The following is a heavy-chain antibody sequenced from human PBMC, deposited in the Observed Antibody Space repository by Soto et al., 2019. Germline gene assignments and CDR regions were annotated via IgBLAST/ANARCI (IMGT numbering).Heavy chain of an antibody. CDR1: GYTFSRYG. J-gene: IGHJ5*02. V-gene: IGHV1-3*01. CDR3: AREEKDREESGGSWGLVRFQS. D-gene: IGHD2-15*01. CDR2: INPGNINT. Sequence: QVQLVQSGAEVKKPGASVKVSCKASGYTFSRYGIHWLRQAPGQRLEWMGWINPGNINTKYSQKFQGRVTITRDTSASTAYMELSTLRSEDTAVYYCAREEKDREESGGSWGLVRFQSWGQGTLVTVSS.